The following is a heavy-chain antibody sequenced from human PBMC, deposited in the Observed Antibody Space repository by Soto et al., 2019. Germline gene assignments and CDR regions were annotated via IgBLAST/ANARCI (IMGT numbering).Heavy chain of an antibody. J-gene: IGHJ5*02. CDR1: GASVSTDGYY. CDR3: AVFQGSGFSRWFDP. V-gene: IGHV4-61*08. CDR2: INHSGST. D-gene: IGHD3-22*01. Sequence: PSETLSLTCTVSGASVSTDGYYWSWIRQPPGKGLEWIGEINHSGSTNYNPSLKSRVTISVDTSKNQFSLRLSSVTAADTAVYYCAVFQGSGFSRWFDPWGQGNLVTVSS.